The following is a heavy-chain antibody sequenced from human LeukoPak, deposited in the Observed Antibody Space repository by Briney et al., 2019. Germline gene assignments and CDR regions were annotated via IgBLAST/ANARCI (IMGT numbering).Heavy chain of an antibody. CDR1: GFTFSTYN. J-gene: IGHJ3*01. CDR3: ARDSLHPRRLSDAFDV. V-gene: IGHV3-21*01. Sequence: AGGSLRLSCAASGFTFSTYNMNWVRQAPGKGLEWVSSISSSSYIYYADSVKGRFTISRDNAKNSLYLQMNSLGAEDSAVYYCARDSLHPRRLSDAFDVWGQGTMVTVSS. CDR2: ISSSSYI. D-gene: IGHD3-16*02.